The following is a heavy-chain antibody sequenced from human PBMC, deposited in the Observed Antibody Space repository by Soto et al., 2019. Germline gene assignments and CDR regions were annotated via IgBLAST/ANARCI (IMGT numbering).Heavy chain of an antibody. J-gene: IGHJ4*02. CDR1: GGSFSGYY. V-gene: IGHV4-34*01. CDR2: INHSGST. D-gene: IGHD3-3*01. CDR3: ARGRPFTIFGVVITSRPSPFDY. Sequence: QVQLQQWGAGLLKPSETLSLTCAVYGGSFSGYYWSWIRQPPGKGLEWIGDINHSGSTNYNPSLTSRVTISVDTSKYQFSLKLSSVTAADTAVYYCARGRPFTIFGVVITSRPSPFDYWGQGTLVTVSS.